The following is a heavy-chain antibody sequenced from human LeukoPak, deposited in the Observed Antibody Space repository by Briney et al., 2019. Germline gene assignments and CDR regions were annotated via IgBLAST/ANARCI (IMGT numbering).Heavy chain of an antibody. J-gene: IGHJ4*02. D-gene: IGHD6-19*01. CDR3: ATGGAYTSGWYNI. V-gene: IGHV4-4*09. CDR1: GGSVGGFY. CDR2: IFPSGGT. Sequence: SETLSLTCTVSGGSVGGFYWTWIRQPPGGGMQWIGFIFPSGGTNYNPSLKSRVAISTDTSKNQVSLRVTSVTAADTAVYYCATGGAYTSGWYNIWGQGTLVSVSS.